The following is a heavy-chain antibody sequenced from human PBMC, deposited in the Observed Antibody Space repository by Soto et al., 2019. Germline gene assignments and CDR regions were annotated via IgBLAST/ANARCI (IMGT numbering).Heavy chain of an antibody. CDR2: INHTGST. V-gene: IGHV4-34*01. J-gene: IGHJ2*01. D-gene: IGHD3-10*01. CDR1: GTSFSNSY. Sequence: QVQLQQWGAGLLKPSETLSLSCSVYGTSFSNSYWSWIRQAPGKGLEWLGEINHTGSTNYNPSLKSRVTISVDASKKEFSLKLRSVTAADTAVYSCARVGQLFPDLDLWGSGTLVSVSS. CDR3: ARVGQLFPDLDL.